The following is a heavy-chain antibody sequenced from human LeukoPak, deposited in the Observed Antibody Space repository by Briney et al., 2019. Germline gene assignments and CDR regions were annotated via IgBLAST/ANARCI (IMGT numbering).Heavy chain of an antibody. J-gene: IGHJ4*02. CDR2: ISSDANIK. CDR1: GFTFRSCA. CDR3: AKDRGSGWSFDY. Sequence: GGSLRLSCVASGFTFRSCAMHRVRRAPGKGLEWVAVISSDANIKHYADSVKGRFTISRDNSKNTLYLQMNSLRAEDTAVYYCAKDRGSGWSFDYWGQGTLVTVSS. V-gene: IGHV3-30*18. D-gene: IGHD6-25*01.